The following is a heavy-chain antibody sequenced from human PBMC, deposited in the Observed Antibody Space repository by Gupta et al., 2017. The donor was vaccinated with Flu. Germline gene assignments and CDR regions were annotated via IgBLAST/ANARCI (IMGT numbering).Heavy chain of an antibody. Sequence: GGSVNNSSFYWGWIRQPPGQGLEWIGNIFHSGGTYYNPSLYSRVTISLDTSKNQFSLTMRSVTAADTAVYYCARVRVQLWYSFDTWGQGTLVTVSA. CDR3: ARVRVQLWYSFDT. V-gene: IGHV4-39*01. D-gene: IGHD1-1*01. J-gene: IGHJ4*02. CDR1: GGSVNNSSFY. CDR2: IFHSGGT.